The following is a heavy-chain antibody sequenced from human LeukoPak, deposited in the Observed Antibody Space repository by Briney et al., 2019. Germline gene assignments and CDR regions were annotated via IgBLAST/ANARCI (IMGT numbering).Heavy chain of an antibody. CDR2: ISAGGDST. D-gene: IGHD5-24*01. Sequence: GGSLRLSCSASGFTLSTYAINWVRQAPGKGLEWVSAISAGGDSTLYADSVKGRFTISRDNSRNTLYLQMSNLRVEDMALYYCARWVYYYDFWGQGTLLTVSS. CDR3: ARWVYYYDF. V-gene: IGHV3-23*01. CDR1: GFTLSTYA. J-gene: IGHJ4*02.